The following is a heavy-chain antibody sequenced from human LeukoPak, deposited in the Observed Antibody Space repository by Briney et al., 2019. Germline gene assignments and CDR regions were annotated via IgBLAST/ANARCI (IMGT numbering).Heavy chain of an antibody. CDR1: GYSFTNYW. V-gene: IGHV5-51*01. D-gene: IGHD5-18*01. CDR2: IYPGDSDT. Sequence: GESLKISCKASGYSFTNYWIGWVRQMPGKGLEWMGIIYPGDSDTTYSPSFQGQVTISADKSISTAYLQWSSLKASDTAMYYCARLPQGYSYGPRDAFDIWGQGTMVTVSS. J-gene: IGHJ3*02. CDR3: ARLPQGYSYGPRDAFDI.